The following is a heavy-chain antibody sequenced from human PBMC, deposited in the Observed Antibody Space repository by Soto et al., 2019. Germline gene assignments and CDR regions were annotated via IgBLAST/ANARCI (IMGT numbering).Heavy chain of an antibody. CDR3: ARDIYMAFDY. V-gene: IGHV4-30-2*01. D-gene: IGHD3-10*01. CDR2: IYHSGST. Sequence: SETLSLTCAVSGGSISSGGYSWSWIRQPPGKGLEWIGYIYHSGSTYYNPSLKSRVTISVDRSKNQFSLKLSSVTAADTAVYYCARDIYMAFDYWGQGTLVTVSS. CDR1: GGSISSGGYS. J-gene: IGHJ4*02.